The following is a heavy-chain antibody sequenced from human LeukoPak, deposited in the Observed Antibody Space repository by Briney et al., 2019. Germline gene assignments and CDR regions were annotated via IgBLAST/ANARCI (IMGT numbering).Heavy chain of an antibody. J-gene: IGHJ4*02. CDR3: AGNIAARLDY. CDR1: GGSISSSNW. CDR2: IYHSGST. D-gene: IGHD6-6*01. V-gene: IGHV4-4*02. Sequence: SGTLSLTCAVSGGSISSSNWWSWVRQPPGMGLEWIGEIYHSGSTNYNPSLKSRVTISVDTSKNQFSLKLSSVTAADTAVYYCAGNIAARLDYWGQGTLVTVSS.